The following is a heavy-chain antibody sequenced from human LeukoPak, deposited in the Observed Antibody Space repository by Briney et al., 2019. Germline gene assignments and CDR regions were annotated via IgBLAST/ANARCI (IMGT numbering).Heavy chain of an antibody. CDR3: AKPKLLWFGELLYFDY. CDR2: ISYDGSNK. D-gene: IGHD3-10*01. Sequence: GRSLRLSCAASGFTFSSYGMHWVRQAPGKGLEWVAVISYDGSNKYYADSVKGRFTISRDNSKNTLYLQMNSLRAEDTAVYYCAKPKLLWFGELLYFDYWGQGTLVTASS. CDR1: GFTFSSYG. J-gene: IGHJ4*02. V-gene: IGHV3-30*18.